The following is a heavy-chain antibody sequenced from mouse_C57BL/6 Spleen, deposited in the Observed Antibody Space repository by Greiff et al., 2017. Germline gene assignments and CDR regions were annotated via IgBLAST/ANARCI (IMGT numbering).Heavy chain of an antibody. Sequence: EVQLQQSGAELVRPGASVKLSCTASGFNIKDDYMHWVKQRPEQVLEWIGWIDPENGDTESSSKFLGKATITADPSSNTAYLQLSSLTSEDTAVYYGTADYGSSSWDWGQGTTLTVSS. D-gene: IGHD1-1*01. CDR2: IDPENGDT. J-gene: IGHJ2*01. CDR3: TADYGSSSWD. V-gene: IGHV14-4*01. CDR1: GFNIKDDY.